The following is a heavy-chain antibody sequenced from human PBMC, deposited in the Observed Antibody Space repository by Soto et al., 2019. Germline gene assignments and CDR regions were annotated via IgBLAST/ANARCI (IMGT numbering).Heavy chain of an antibody. D-gene: IGHD5-12*01. CDR1: GYTFTSYG. CDR2: ISAYNGNT. V-gene: IGHV1-18*01. J-gene: IGHJ4*02. Sequence: ASVKVSCKASGYTFTSYGISWVRQAPGQGLEWMGWISAYNGNTNYAQKLQGRVTMTTDTSTSTAYMELRSLRSDDTAVYYCSNYSAYDDSDYWGKGTLVTVSS. CDR3: SNYSAYDDSDY.